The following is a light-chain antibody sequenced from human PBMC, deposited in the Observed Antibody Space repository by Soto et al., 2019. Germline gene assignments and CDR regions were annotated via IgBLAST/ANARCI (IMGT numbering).Light chain of an antibody. CDR2: DVS. CDR1: SSDVGGYNY. CDR3: SSYTSSSTRGVV. V-gene: IGLV2-14*01. J-gene: IGLJ2*01. Sequence: QSALTQPASVSGSPGQSITISCTGTSSDVGGYNYVSWYQQHPGKAPKLMIYDVSNRPSRASNRFSGSKSGITGALTIPGLQAEDEADYYCSSYTSSSTRGVVFGGGTKLTVL.